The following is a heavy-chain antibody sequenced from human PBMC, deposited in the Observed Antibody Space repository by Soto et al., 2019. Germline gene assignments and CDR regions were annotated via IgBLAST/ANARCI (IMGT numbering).Heavy chain of an antibody. CDR2: IWYDGSNK. D-gene: IGHD4-17*01. CDR1: GFTFSSYG. V-gene: IGHV3-33*01. CDR3: ARERSLRMMTRFSLEY. Sequence: QVQLVESGGGVVQPGRSLRLSCATSGFTFSSYGMHWVRQAPGKGLEWVAVIWYDGSNKYYADSVKGRFTISRDNSKNTLYLQMNSLRAEDTAVYYCARERSLRMMTRFSLEYWGQGTLVTVSS. J-gene: IGHJ4*02.